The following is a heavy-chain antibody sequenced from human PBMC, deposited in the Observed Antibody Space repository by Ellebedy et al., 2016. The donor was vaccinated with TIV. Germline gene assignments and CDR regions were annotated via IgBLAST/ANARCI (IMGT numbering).Heavy chain of an antibody. CDR1: GYTFTGYF. Sequence: ASVKVSCXASGYTFTGYFLHWVRQAPGQGLEWMGWINPNSGGTNYAQKFQGRVTMTRDTSISTAYMVLSRLKSDDTAVYYCARGVNSDYDIGAAVAGSWYYFDYWGQGTLVTVSS. J-gene: IGHJ4*02. CDR3: ARGVNSDYDIGAAVAGSWYYFDY. D-gene: IGHD6-19*01. CDR2: INPNSGGT. V-gene: IGHV1-2*02.